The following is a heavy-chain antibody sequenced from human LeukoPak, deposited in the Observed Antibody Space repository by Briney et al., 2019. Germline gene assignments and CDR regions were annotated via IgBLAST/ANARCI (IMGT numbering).Heavy chain of an antibody. J-gene: IGHJ4*02. CDR1: GGTFSSYA. D-gene: IGHD6-13*01. V-gene: IGHV1-69*13. Sequence: ASVKVSSKASGGTFSSYAISWVRQAPGQGLEWMGGIIPIFGTANYAQKFQGRVTITADESTSTAYMELSSLRSEDTAVYYCARDRWGGSSWYVPPDYWGQGTLVTVSS. CDR3: ARDRWGGSSWYVPPDY. CDR2: IIPIFGTA.